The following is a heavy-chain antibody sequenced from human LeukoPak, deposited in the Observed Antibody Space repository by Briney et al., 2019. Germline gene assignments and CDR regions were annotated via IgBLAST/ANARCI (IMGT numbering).Heavy chain of an antibody. Sequence: GASVKVSCKASGGTFSSYAISWVRQAPGQGLEWMGGIIPIFGTANYAQKFQGRVTITADKSTSTAYMELSSLRSEDTAVYYCARGIKTYYDSSGYSEEEFDYWGQGTLVTVSS. J-gene: IGHJ4*02. CDR2: IIPIFGTA. CDR3: ARGIKTYYDSSGYSEEEFDY. CDR1: GGTFSSYA. V-gene: IGHV1-69*06. D-gene: IGHD3-22*01.